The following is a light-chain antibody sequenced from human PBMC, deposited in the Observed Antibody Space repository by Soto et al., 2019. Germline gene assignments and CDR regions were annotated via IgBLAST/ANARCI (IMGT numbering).Light chain of an antibody. V-gene: IGKV1-5*03. Sequence: DIQMTQSPSTLSASVGDRVTITCRASQSISSWLAWYQQKPGKAPKLLIYKASSLESGVPSRFSGSGSGTEFTLTISSLQPDDFATYYGQQYNSYLFTFGPGTKEDIK. CDR3: QQYNSYLFT. CDR2: KAS. J-gene: IGKJ3*01. CDR1: QSISSW.